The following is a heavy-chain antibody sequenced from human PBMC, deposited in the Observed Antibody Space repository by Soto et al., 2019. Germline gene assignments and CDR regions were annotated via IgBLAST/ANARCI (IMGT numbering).Heavy chain of an antibody. CDR3: ARGPTAVAGKGRWFDP. Sequence: SETLSLTCAVYGGSFSGYYWSWIRQPPGKGLEWIGEINHSGSTNYNPSLKSRVTISVDTSKNQFSLKLSSVTAVDTAVYYCARGPTAVAGKGRWFDPWGQGTLVTVSS. J-gene: IGHJ5*02. CDR1: GGSFSGYY. D-gene: IGHD6-19*01. CDR2: INHSGST. V-gene: IGHV4-34*01.